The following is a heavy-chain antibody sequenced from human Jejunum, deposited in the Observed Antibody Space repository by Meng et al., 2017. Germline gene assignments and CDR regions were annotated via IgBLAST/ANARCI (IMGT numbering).Heavy chain of an antibody. J-gene: IGHJ1*01. Sequence: QVKLQESGPGLVKPWGTLFLTCAVSGDPISSSYWWSWVRQAPGKGLEWIGEIYHSGTTNYNPSLKSRVTLSVDKSKNQFSLNLSSVTAADTAVYFCARDFEALNGVWGQGTLVTVSS. D-gene: IGHD2-8*01. CDR3: ARDFEALNGV. CDR2: IYHSGTT. CDR1: GDPISSSYW. V-gene: IGHV4-4*02.